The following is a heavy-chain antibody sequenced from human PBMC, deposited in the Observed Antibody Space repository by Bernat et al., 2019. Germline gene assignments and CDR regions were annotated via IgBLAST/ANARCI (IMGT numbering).Heavy chain of an antibody. CDR2: ISSSSSYI. CDR3: ARDYQLLSFDY. Sequence: EVQLVESGGGLVKPGGSLRLSCAASGFTFSSYSMNWVRQAPGKGLEWVSSISSSSSYIYSADSVKGRFTISRDNAKNSLYLQMNSLRAEDTAVYYCARDYQLLSFDYWGQGTLVTVSS. J-gene: IGHJ4*02. CDR1: GFTFSSYS. V-gene: IGHV3-21*01. D-gene: IGHD2-2*01.